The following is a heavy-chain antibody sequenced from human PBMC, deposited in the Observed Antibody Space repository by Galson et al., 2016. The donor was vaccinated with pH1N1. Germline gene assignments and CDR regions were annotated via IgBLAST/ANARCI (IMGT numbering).Heavy chain of an antibody. D-gene: IGHD5-12*01. CDR2: IKQDGSVK. CDR3: SRKGLPDY. Sequence: SLRLSCAVSGFTFTDYWMSWVRQTPGKGLEWVANIKQDGSVKYYVDSVRCRFTISRDNAKKSLYLQMNSLRAEDTAVYYCSRKGLPDYWGQGTLVTVSS. J-gene: IGHJ4*02. CDR1: GFTFTDYW. V-gene: IGHV3-7*01.